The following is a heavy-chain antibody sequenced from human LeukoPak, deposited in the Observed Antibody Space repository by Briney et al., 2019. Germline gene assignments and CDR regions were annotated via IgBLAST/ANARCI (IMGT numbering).Heavy chain of an antibody. CDR1: GYSFTSYW. J-gene: IGHJ3*02. Sequence: GESLKISCKGSGYSFTSYWIGWVRQMPGKGLEWMGIIYPDDSDTRYSPSFQGQVTISADKSISTAYLQWSSLKASDTAMYYCARHRDGYNYGDFRAFDIWGQGTMVTVSS. CDR3: ARHRDGYNYGDFRAFDI. V-gene: IGHV5-51*01. CDR2: IYPDDSDT. D-gene: IGHD5-24*01.